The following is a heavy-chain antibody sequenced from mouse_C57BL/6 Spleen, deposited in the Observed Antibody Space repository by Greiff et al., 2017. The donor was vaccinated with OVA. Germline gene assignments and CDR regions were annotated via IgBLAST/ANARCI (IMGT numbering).Heavy chain of an antibody. D-gene: IGHD2-2*01. V-gene: IGHV1-53*01. J-gene: IGHJ4*01. CDR1: GYTFTSYW. Sequence: QVQLQQSGTELVKPGASVKLSCKASGYTFTSYWMHWVKQRPGQGLEWIGNINPSNGGTNYNEKFKSKATLTVDKSSSTAYMQLSSLTSEDSAVYYCAPGDYGYDGAMDYWGQGTSVTVSS. CDR3: APGDYGYDGAMDY. CDR2: INPSNGGT.